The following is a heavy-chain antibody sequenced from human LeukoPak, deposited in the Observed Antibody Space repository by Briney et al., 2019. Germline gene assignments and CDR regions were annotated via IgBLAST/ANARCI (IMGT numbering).Heavy chain of an antibody. Sequence: SETLSLTCTVSGGSIRSYYWSWIRQPPGKGLEWIGYIYYSGSTNYNPSLKSRVTISVDTSKNQFSLKLSSVTAADTAVYYCATVDEYSYRWVYWGQGTLVTVSS. CDR3: ATVDEYSYRWVY. CDR2: IYYSGST. CDR1: GGSIRSYY. J-gene: IGHJ4*02. V-gene: IGHV4-59*01. D-gene: IGHD5-18*01.